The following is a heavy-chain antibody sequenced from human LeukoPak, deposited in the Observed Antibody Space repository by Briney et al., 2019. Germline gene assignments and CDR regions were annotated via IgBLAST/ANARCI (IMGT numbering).Heavy chain of an antibody. CDR3: AREGMVRGASCDY. Sequence: ASVKVSCKASGYTFTNYYMFWVRQAPGQGLEWVGTINPSGGSTTYAQRFQGRVTLTRDTSTTTVYMELNSLKSEDTAVYYCAREGMVRGASCDYWGQGTLVSVSS. V-gene: IGHV1-46*01. D-gene: IGHD3-10*01. CDR2: INPSGGST. CDR1: GYTFTNYY. J-gene: IGHJ4*02.